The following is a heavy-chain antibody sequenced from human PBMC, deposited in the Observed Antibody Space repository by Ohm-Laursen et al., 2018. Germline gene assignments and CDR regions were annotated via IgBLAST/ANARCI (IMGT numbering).Heavy chain of an antibody. J-gene: IGHJ6*02. Sequence: GASVKVSCKASGYTFTGYYMHWVRQAPGQGLEWMGWINPNSGGTNYAQKFQGRVTMTRDTSITTAYMELSRLRSDDTAVYYCARDLGTYDILTGYYNGLYYGMDVWGQGTTVTVSS. D-gene: IGHD3-9*01. CDR1: GYTFTGYY. CDR3: ARDLGTYDILTGYYNGLYYGMDV. CDR2: INPNSGGT. V-gene: IGHV1-2*02.